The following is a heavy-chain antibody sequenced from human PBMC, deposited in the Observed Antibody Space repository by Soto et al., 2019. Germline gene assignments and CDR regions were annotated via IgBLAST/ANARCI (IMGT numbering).Heavy chain of an antibody. CDR3: ARDYLSPYDFWSGYDYYYYMDV. D-gene: IGHD3-3*01. J-gene: IGHJ6*03. Sequence: ASVKVSCKASGYTFTSYGTSWVRQAPGQGLEWMGWISAYNGNTNYAQKLQGRVTMTTDTSTSTAYMELRSLRSDDTAVYYCARDYLSPYDFWSGYDYYYYMDVWGKGTTVTVSS. CDR2: ISAYNGNT. V-gene: IGHV1-18*01. CDR1: GYTFTSYG.